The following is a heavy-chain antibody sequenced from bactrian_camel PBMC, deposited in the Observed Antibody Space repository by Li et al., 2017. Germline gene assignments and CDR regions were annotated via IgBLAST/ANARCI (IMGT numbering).Heavy chain of an antibody. D-gene: IGHD2*01. Sequence: HVQLVESGGGSVQAGGSLRLSCVVTGYTYSAYCFAYFRQAPGKEREGIAFIDDDGRTNYADSVKGRFSITRDTAKNTLFLQLNSLKPEDAALYYCAKGAGKYSDNWYDYWGQGTQVTVS. CDR2: FIDDDGRT. CDR1: GYTYSAYC. V-gene: IGHV3S1*01. J-gene: IGHJ4*01. CDR3: AKGAGKYSDNWYDY.